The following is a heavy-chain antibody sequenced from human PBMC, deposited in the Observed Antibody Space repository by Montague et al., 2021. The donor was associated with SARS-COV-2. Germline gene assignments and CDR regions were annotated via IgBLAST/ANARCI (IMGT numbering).Heavy chain of an antibody. Sequence: SLRLSCAASGFTFSSYDMHWVRQATGNGLEWVSAIGTAGDTYYPGSVKGRFTISRENAKNSLYLQMNSLRAGDTAVYYCARVSYDSSGYYYYFDYWGQGTLVTVSS. J-gene: IGHJ4*02. V-gene: IGHV3-13*01. CDR3: ARVSYDSSGYYYYFDY. D-gene: IGHD3-22*01. CDR1: GFTFSSYD. CDR2: IGTAGDT.